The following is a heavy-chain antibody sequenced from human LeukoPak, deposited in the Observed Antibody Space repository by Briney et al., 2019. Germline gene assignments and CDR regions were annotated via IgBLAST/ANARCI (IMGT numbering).Heavy chain of an antibody. CDR2: ISAGGDSA. CDR1: GFTFSNYA. J-gene: IGHJ5*02. D-gene: IGHD2-2*01. V-gene: IGHV3-23*01. CDR3: GKETFCSSATCPRA. Sequence: GGSLRLSCAASGFTFSNYAMNWVRQAPGKGLEGVSAISAGGDSAYYADSVKGRFTISRDNSENSLYPQINSLRAEDTAMYYCGKETFCSSATCPRAWGQGTLVTVSS.